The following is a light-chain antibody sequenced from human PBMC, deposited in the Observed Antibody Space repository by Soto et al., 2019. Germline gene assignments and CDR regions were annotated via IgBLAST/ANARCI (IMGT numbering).Light chain of an antibody. CDR3: AAWDDTSSFV. V-gene: IGLV1-44*01. CDR2: TND. CDR1: SSNIGRNT. Sequence: QSVLTQPPSASGTSGQRVIISCSGGSSNIGRNTVNWYQHLPGTAPRLLIYTNDQRPSGVPERFSGSKSGTSASLAISGRQSEDEADYYCAAWDDTSSFVFGTGTKVTVL. J-gene: IGLJ1*01.